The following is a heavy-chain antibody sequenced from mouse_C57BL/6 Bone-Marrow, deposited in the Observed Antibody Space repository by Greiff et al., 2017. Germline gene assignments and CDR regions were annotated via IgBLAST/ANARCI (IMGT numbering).Heavy chain of an antibody. V-gene: IGHV1-81*01. CDR2: IYPRSGNT. Sequence: VQLQQSGAELARPGASVKLSCKASGYTFTSYGISWVKQRTGQGLEWIGEIYPRSGNTYYNEKFKGKATLTADKSSSTAYMELRSLTSEDSAVYVCARLPITTLVAHYFDYWGQGTTLTVSS. D-gene: IGHD1-1*01. J-gene: IGHJ2*01. CDR3: ARLPITTLVAHYFDY. CDR1: GYTFTSYG.